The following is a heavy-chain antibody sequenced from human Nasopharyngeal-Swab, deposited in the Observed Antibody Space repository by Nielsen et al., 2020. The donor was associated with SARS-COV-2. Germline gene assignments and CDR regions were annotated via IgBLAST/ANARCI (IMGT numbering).Heavy chain of an antibody. V-gene: IGHV3-73*01. D-gene: IGHD5-18*01. CDR1: GFTFSSSA. CDR2: IRSNANSYAT. Sequence: GESLKISCAASGFTFSSSAMHWVRQASGKGLEWVGRIRSNANSYATAYAASVKGRFTISRDDSKNTAYLQVNSLKTEDTAVYYCTHGDTARVTGASYWGQGTLVTVAS. CDR3: THGDTARVTGASY. J-gene: IGHJ4*02.